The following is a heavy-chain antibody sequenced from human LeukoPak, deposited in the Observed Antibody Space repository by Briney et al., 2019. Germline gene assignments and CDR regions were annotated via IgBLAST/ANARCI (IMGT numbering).Heavy chain of an antibody. Sequence: GGSLRLSCAASGFTFSSYGMHWVRQAPGKGLEWVAVIWYDGSNKYYADSVKGRFTISRDNSKNTLYLQMDSLRAEDTAVYYCAKDAYDSSRVYNWFDPWGQGTLVTVSS. V-gene: IGHV3-33*06. CDR3: AKDAYDSSRVYNWFDP. CDR1: GFTFSSYG. J-gene: IGHJ5*02. D-gene: IGHD3-22*01. CDR2: IWYDGSNK.